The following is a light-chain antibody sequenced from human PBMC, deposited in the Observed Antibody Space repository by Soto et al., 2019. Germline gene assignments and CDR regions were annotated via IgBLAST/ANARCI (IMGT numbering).Light chain of an antibody. V-gene: IGLV1-44*01. CDR2: GNN. J-gene: IGLJ1*01. CDR1: SSNIGRNS. Sequence: HSALRHAPSVCWTPGHIVTIACSGSSSNIGRNSVNWYQHLPGTAPKLLTHGNNHRPSGVPDRFSGSKSGTSASLAISGLQPEDEADYCCAAWDDSLNEYVFGDGTKVTVL. CDR3: AAWDDSLNEYV.